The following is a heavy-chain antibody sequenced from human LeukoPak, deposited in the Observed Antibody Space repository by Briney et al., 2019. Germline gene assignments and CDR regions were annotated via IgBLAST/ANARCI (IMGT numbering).Heavy chain of an antibody. Sequence: GGSLRLSCAASGFTFSSYAMHWVRQAPGKGLEWVALISYGGSDKYNVDSVQGRFTISRDNSKNTLYLQMNSLRPEDTAMYYCARDAHRSDYYGSGSYYWFWFDPWGQGTLVTVSS. CDR2: ISYGGSDK. CDR3: ARDAHRSDYYGSGSYYWFWFDP. D-gene: IGHD3-10*01. V-gene: IGHV3-30*04. CDR1: GFTFSSYA. J-gene: IGHJ5*02.